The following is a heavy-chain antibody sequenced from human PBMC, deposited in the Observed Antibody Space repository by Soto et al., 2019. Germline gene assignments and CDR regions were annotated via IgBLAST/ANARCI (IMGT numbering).Heavy chain of an antibody. J-gene: IGHJ4*02. D-gene: IGHD6-13*01. V-gene: IGHV4-31*02. CDR1: GGSISSGGYY. Sequence: SETLSLTCTVSGGSISSGGYYWSWIRQHPGKGLEWIGYIYYSGSTYYNPSLKSRVTISVDTSKNQFSLKLSSVTAADTAVYYCARDLQQLGYFDYWGQGTLVTVSS. CDR3: ARDLQQLGYFDY. CDR2: IYYSGST.